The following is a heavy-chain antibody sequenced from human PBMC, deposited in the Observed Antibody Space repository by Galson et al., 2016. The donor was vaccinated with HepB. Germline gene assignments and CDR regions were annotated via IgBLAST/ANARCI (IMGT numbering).Heavy chain of an antibody. D-gene: IGHD7-27*01. CDR3: ARSYLLGRGFGW. J-gene: IGHJ4*02. CDR1: GDSVSSNSAG. Sequence: CAISGDSVSSNSAGWNWIRQSPSRGLEWLGRTFYRSNWQNDYAESVKSRITINPDTPKNQFSLQLNSVTPDDTDMCYCARSYLLGRGFGWWGQGTLVTVSS. CDR2: TFYRSNWQN. V-gene: IGHV6-1*01.